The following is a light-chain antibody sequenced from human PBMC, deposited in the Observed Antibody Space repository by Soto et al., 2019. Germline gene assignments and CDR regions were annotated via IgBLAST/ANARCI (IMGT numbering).Light chain of an antibody. Sequence: DIQMTQSPSSLSASVGDRVTITCRASQTISNSLNWYQQKPGKAPKLLIYAASTLQSGVPSRFSGSASGTDFTLTISSLQPEDFATYYCQQSYSTPDTFGPGTKVDSK. CDR3: QQSYSTPDT. V-gene: IGKV1-39*01. J-gene: IGKJ3*01. CDR2: AAS. CDR1: QTISNS.